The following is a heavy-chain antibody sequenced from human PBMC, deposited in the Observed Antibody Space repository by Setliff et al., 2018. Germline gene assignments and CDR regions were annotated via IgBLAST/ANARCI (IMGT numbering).Heavy chain of an antibody. V-gene: IGHV1-18*01. D-gene: IGHD3-22*01. Sequence: GASVKVSCKASGYIFTSYGISWVRQAPGQGLEWMGWINPGNGNTKYSQKFQGRVTITRDTYASTAYMELSRLRSEDTAVYYCARDKGYDSSGYYFYYYYYMDVWGKGTTVTVSS. CDR2: INPGNGNT. J-gene: IGHJ6*03. CDR3: ARDKGYDSSGYYFYYYYYMDV. CDR1: GYIFTSYG.